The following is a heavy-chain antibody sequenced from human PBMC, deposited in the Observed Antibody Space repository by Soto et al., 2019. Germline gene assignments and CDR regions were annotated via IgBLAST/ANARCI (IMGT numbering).Heavy chain of an antibody. J-gene: IGHJ4*02. CDR3: AKDRTVCLGRTGGFDC. Sequence: EVQLLESGGGLVQPGGSLRLSCAASGFTFSSYAMSWVRQAPGKGLEWVAVSGSAAKTYYADSVKGRFTISRDKSKNTLYLQMNSLRAEDTAVYYCAKDRTVCLGRTGGFDCWGQGTRVTASS. D-gene: IGHD1-1*01. CDR2: SGSAAKT. CDR1: GFTFSSYA. V-gene: IGHV3-23*01.